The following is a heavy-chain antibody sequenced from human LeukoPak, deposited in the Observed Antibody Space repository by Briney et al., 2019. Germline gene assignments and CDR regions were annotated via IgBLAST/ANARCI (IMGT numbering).Heavy chain of an antibody. D-gene: IGHD6-13*01. CDR1: GGSISSSSYY. CDR2: IYYSGST. CDR3: VRRENPGIAAAYWYFDL. J-gene: IGHJ2*01. Sequence: SETLSLTCTVSGGSISSSSYYWGWIRQPPGKGLEWIGSIYYSGSTYYNPSLKSRVTISVDTSKNQFSLKLSSVTAADTAVYYCVRRENPGIAAAYWYFDLWGRGTLVTVSS. V-gene: IGHV4-39*01.